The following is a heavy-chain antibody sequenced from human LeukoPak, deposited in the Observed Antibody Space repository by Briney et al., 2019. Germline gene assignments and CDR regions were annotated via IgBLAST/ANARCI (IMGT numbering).Heavy chain of an antibody. D-gene: IGHD3-22*01. CDR3: ARGDSSGYRSNWYFDL. J-gene: IGHJ2*01. V-gene: IGHV3-13*01. Sequence: GGSLRLSCAASGFTFHSYDMHWVRQATGKSLEWVSAIGTAGDTYYPGSVKGRFTISRENAKKSLYLQMSSLRDGDTAVYYCARGDSSGYRSNWYFDLWGRGTLVTVSS. CDR2: IGTAGDT. CDR1: GFTFHSYD.